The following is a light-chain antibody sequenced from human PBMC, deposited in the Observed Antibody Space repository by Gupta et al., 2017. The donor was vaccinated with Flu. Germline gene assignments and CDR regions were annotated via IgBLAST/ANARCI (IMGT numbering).Light chain of an antibody. V-gene: IGLV1-47*01. CDR2: RNN. CDR1: SSDIGSNF. CDR3: AAWDDSLSGLYV. Sequence: QSVLTQPPSASGTPGQRVTISCSGSSSDIGSNFVYWYQQVPGSAPKLLISRNNQRPSGVPDRFSGSKSGTSASLAISGLRSEDEADYDCAAWDDSLSGLYVFGTGTKVTVL. J-gene: IGLJ1*01.